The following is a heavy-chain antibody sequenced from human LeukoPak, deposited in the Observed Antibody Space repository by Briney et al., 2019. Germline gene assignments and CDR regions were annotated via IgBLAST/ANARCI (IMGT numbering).Heavy chain of an antibody. Sequence: PSETLSLTCTVSGGSISSGAYYWSWIRQPPGKGREWIGYIYYSGSTYYNPSLKSRVTISVDTSKNQFSLKLSSVTAADTAVYYCARGSIAAAGNAFDIWGQGTMVTVSS. D-gene: IGHD6-13*01. V-gene: IGHV4-30-4*08. J-gene: IGHJ3*02. CDR1: GGSISSGAYY. CDR2: IYYSGST. CDR3: ARGSIAAAGNAFDI.